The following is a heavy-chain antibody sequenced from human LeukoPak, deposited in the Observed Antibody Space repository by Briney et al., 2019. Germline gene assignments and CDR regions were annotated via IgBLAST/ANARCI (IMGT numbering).Heavy chain of an antibody. Sequence: ASVKVSCKASGYTFTGYYMHWVRQAPGQGLEWMGWISPNSGGTNYAQKFQGRVTMTRDTSISTAYMELSRLRSDDTAVYYCARIPIVVVPAAQGDNWFDPWGQGTLVTVSS. D-gene: IGHD2-2*01. CDR1: GYTFTGYY. V-gene: IGHV1-2*02. CDR2: ISPNSGGT. CDR3: ARIPIVVVPAAQGDNWFDP. J-gene: IGHJ5*02.